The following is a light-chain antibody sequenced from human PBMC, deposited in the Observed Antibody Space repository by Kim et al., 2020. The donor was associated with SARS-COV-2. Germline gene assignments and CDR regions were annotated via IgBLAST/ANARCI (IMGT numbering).Light chain of an antibody. J-gene: IGLJ1*01. Sequence: SVFPVQTASITCSGDKLGDKYASWYQKKSGQSPVLGIYQDNKRPSGIPEGFSGSNSGNTATLTISGTQAMDEADYYCQAWDSSTYVFGPGTKVTVL. CDR2: QDN. V-gene: IGLV3-1*01. CDR3: QAWDSSTYV. CDR1: KLGDKY.